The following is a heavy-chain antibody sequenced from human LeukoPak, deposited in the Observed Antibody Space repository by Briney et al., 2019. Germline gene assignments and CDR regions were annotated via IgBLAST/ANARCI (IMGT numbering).Heavy chain of an antibody. CDR1: GFTVSGTY. CDR3: ARVAAGYSVNYFDY. V-gene: IGHV3-48*02. J-gene: IGHJ4*02. Sequence: PGGSLRLSCAASGFTVSGTYMSWVRQAPGKGLEWVSYISTGSSTTYYADSVKGRFTISRDNVENSLYLQMNSLRDEDTAVYYCARVAAGYSVNYFDYWGQGTLVTVSS. D-gene: IGHD4-23*01. CDR2: ISTGSSTT.